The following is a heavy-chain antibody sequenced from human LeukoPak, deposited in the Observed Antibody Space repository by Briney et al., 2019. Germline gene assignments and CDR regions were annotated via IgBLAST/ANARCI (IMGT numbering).Heavy chain of an antibody. J-gene: IGHJ3*02. CDR3: AREESGGNAFDI. CDR2: IWYDGSNK. D-gene: IGHD2-15*01. V-gene: IGHV3-33*01. CDR1: GFTISSYG. Sequence: GGSLRLSCAASGFTISSYGMPWVRQAPGKGLEWVAVIWYDGSNKYYADSVKGRFTISRDNSKNTLYLQMNSLRAEDTAVYYCAREESGGNAFDIWGQGTMVTVSS.